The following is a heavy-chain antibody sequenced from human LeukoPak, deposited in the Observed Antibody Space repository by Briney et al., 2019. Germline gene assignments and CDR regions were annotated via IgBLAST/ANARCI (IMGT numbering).Heavy chain of an antibody. Sequence: PGGSLRLSCAASGFTFSYYSMNWVRQAPGKGLEWISYIRSSGGTIYYADSVKGRFTISRDDAKDSLYLQMNSQRDEDTAVYYCARPNTRGEYGMDVWGQGTTVTVSS. CDR1: GFTFSYYS. CDR3: ARPNTRGEYGMDV. J-gene: IGHJ6*02. D-gene: IGHD2-21*01. V-gene: IGHV3-48*02. CDR2: IRSSGGTI.